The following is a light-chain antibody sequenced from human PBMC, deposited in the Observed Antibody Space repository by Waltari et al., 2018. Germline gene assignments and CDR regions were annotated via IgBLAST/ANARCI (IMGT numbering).Light chain of an antibody. Sequence: QSGLTRPASVSGSPGQSISIPCPAPRRDVANSNLLPWFQQNPCKAPKLMVYEVTKRTSGVSDRFSGSKSGNTASLTIYGLQSEDEADYYCCSYAGLGIYVFGTGTKVTVL. J-gene: IGLJ1*01. CDR3: CSYAGLGIYV. V-gene: IGLV2-23*02. CDR2: EVT. CDR1: RRDVANSNL.